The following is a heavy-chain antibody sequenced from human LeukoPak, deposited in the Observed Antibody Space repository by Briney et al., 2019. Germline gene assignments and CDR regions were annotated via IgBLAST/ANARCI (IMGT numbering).Heavy chain of an antibody. J-gene: IGHJ4*02. CDR2: ISGSGGST. CDR1: GFTFSSYA. CDR3: AKGLERESRLDS. V-gene: IGHV3-23*01. Sequence: GGSLRLSCAASGFTFSSYAMHWVRQAPGKGLEWVSAISGSGGSTYYADSVKGRFTISRDNSKNTLYLQMNSLRAEDTALYYCAKGLERESRLDSWGQGTLVTVSS. D-gene: IGHD1-1*01.